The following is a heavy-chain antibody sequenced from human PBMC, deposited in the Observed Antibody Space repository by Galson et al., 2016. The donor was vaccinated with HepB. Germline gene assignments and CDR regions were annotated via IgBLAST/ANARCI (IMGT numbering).Heavy chain of an antibody. CDR1: GFTLSSYS. V-gene: IGHV3-48*02. J-gene: IGHJ4*02. Sequence: SLRLSCAVSGFTLSSYSMSWVRQAPGKGLEWISYISRTETKYYADSVKGRFTISRDDAKNTVYLQMNSLRDDDTAVYHCTRDLPTTATTSGGHFVYWGQGTLVTVSS. CDR2: ISRTETK. D-gene: IGHD4-17*01. CDR3: TRDLPTTATTSGGHFVY.